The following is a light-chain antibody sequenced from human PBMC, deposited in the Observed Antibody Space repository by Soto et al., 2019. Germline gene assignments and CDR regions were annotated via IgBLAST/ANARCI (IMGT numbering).Light chain of an antibody. CDR1: SSNIGAGFG. Sequence: QSALTQPPSVSGAPGQRVTISCTGNSSNIGAGFGVHWYQQLPGTAPKLLIYDNSNRPSGVPDRFSGSKSGTSASLAITGLQAEDGTDYYCQSYDSRLSAVVFGGGTKVTVL. J-gene: IGLJ2*01. V-gene: IGLV1-40*01. CDR3: QSYDSRLSAVV. CDR2: DNS.